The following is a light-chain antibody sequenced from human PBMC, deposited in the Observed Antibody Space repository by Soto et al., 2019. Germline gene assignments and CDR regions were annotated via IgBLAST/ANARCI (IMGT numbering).Light chain of an antibody. V-gene: IGKV3-20*01. CDR1: QSVGNSY. J-gene: IGKJ4*01. CDR3: QQYRSSPLT. Sequence: EIGLTQSPGTLSLSPGEGATLSCRASQSVGNSYVAWYQQKPGQAPRLLISGTSSRATGIPDRFSGSGSGTDFTLTISRLEPEDFAAYYCQQYRSSPLTFGAGTKIEIK. CDR2: GTS.